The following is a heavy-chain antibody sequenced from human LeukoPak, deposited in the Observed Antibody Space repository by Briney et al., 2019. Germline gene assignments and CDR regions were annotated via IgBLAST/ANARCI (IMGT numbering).Heavy chain of an antibody. J-gene: IGHJ4*02. CDR2: ISSGDRT. Sequence: GSLRLSCAASGFTFSSYWMSWVRQAPGKGLEWVAGISSGDRTFHAESVKGRFTISRDKSKDTLYLQMNSLRAEDTAVYYCAKDATASPYFHWFDNWGQGTQVIVSS. CDR1: GFTFSSYW. CDR3: AKDATASPYFHWFDN. V-gene: IGHV3-23*01. D-gene: IGHD3-9*01.